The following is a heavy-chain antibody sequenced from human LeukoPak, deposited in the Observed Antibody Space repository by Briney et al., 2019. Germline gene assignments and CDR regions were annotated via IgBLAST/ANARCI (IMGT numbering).Heavy chain of an antibody. D-gene: IGHD3-10*01. J-gene: IGHJ2*01. CDR1: GFSFTNYG. CDR3: AKDRETRSFYWYFDV. V-gene: IGHV3-30*02. CDR2: IRYDGGQK. Sequence: PGGSLRLSCEASGFSFTNYGMHWVRQAPGKGLEWVAFIRYDGGQKLYEDSVKGRFTISRDNSKKTLYLEIDSVTADDTAPYYCAKDRETRSFYWYFDVWGRGTLVTVSS.